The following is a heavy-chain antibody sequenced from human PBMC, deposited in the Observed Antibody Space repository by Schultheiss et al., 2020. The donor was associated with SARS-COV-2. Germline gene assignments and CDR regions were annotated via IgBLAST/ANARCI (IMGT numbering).Heavy chain of an antibody. V-gene: IGHV4-61*08. CDR1: GGSISSGGYY. CDR3: ARDRGYCSSTSCSWGWFDP. D-gene: IGHD2-2*01. Sequence: SQTLSLTCTVSGGSISSGGYYWSWIRQHPGKGLEWIGYIYYSGSTNYNPSLKSRVTISVDTSKNQFSLKLSSVTAADTAVYYCARDRGYCSSTSCSWGWFDPWGQGTLVTVSS. CDR2: IYYSGST. J-gene: IGHJ5*02.